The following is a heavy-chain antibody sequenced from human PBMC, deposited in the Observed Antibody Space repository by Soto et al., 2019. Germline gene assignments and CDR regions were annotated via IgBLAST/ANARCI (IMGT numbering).Heavy chain of an antibody. J-gene: IGHJ3*02. CDR3: ARSADGYNDAFDI. V-gene: IGHV1-8*01. Sequence: ASVKVSCKASGYTFTSYDINWVRQATGQGLEWKGWMNPNSGNTGYAQKFQGRVTMTRNTSISTAYMELSSLRSEDTAVYYCARSADGYNDAFDIWGQGTMVTVSS. CDR2: MNPNSGNT. CDR1: GYTFTSYD. D-gene: IGHD5-12*01.